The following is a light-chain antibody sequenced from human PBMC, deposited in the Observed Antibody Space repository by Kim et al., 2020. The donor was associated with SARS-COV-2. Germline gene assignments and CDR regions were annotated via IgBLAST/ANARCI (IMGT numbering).Light chain of an antibody. J-gene: IGLJ3*02. CDR3: NSRDSSGNLIGV. CDR1: SLRSYY. Sequence: SSELTQDPAVSVALGQTVRITCQGDSLRSYYASWYQQKPGQAPVLVIYGKNNRPSGIPDRFSGSSSGNTASLTITGAQAEDEAGYYCNSRDSSGNLIGVF. CDR2: GKN. V-gene: IGLV3-19*01.